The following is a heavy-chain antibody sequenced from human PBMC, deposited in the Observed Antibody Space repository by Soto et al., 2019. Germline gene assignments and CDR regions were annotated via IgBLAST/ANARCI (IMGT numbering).Heavy chain of an antibody. V-gene: IGHV3-33*01. D-gene: IGHD5-18*01. J-gene: IGHJ4*02. CDR3: ARTNVDTAMVTFDY. CDR1: GFTFSSYG. Sequence: QVQLVESGGGVVQPGRSLRLSCAASGFTFSSYGMHWVRQAPGKGLEWVAVIWYDGSNKYYVDSVKGRFTISRDNSKNTLYLQMNSLRAEDTAVYYCARTNVDTAMVTFDYWGQGTLVTVSS. CDR2: IWYDGSNK.